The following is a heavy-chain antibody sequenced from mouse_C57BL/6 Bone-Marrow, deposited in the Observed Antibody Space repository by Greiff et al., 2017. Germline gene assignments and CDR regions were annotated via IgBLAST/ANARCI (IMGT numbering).Heavy chain of an antibody. V-gene: IGHV1-69*01. CDR1: GYTFTSYW. J-gene: IGHJ2*01. CDR2: IDPSDSYT. CDR3: AREGFYYYGSTDY. D-gene: IGHD1-1*01. Sequence: VQLQQPGAELVMPGASVKLSCKASGYTFTSYWMHWVKQRPGQGLEWIGEIDPSDSYTNYNQKFKGKSTLTVDNSSSTAYLQLSSLTSEDSAVYYCAREGFYYYGSTDYWGQGTTLTVSS.